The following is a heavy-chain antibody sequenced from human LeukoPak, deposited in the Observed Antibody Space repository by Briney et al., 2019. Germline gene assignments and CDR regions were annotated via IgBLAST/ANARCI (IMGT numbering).Heavy chain of an antibody. CDR1: DSTFRRYG. CDR3: ARDLSGGIVVDY. Sequence: ASVKVSCKASDSTFRRYGISWVRQAPGQGLEWMGWISAYNGNRDYAQKFQGRVTMTTDTSTSTAYMELRSLRSDDTAVYYCARDLSGGIVVDYWGQGTLVTVSS. D-gene: IGHD1-26*01. V-gene: IGHV1-18*01. J-gene: IGHJ4*02. CDR2: ISAYNGNR.